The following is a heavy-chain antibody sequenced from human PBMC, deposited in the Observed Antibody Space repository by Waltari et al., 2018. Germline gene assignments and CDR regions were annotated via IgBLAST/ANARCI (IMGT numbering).Heavy chain of an antibody. V-gene: IGHV3-30*03. CDR3: ARTHCSSTSCHIDY. CDR2: ISYDGSNK. CDR1: GFTFRSYG. Sequence: QVQLVESGGGVVQPGRSLRLSCAASGFTFRSYGMHWVRQAPGKGLEWVAVISYDGSNKYYADSVKGRVTISRDNSKNTLYLQMNSLRAEDTAVYYCARTHCSSTSCHIDYWGQGTLVTVSS. D-gene: IGHD2-2*01. J-gene: IGHJ4*02.